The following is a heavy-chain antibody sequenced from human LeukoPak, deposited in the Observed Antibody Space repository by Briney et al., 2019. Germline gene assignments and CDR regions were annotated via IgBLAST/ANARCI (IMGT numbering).Heavy chain of an antibody. Sequence: GGSLRLSCAASGFTFSSYAMHWVRQAPGKGLEWVAVISYDGSNKYYADSVKGQFTISRDNPKNTLYLQMNGLRVEDTAVYYCARPFSDFWSGYYSPFDSWGQGTLVTVSS. D-gene: IGHD3-3*01. CDR3: ARPFSDFWSGYYSPFDS. CDR1: GFTFSSYA. J-gene: IGHJ4*02. V-gene: IGHV3-30-3*01. CDR2: ISYDGSNK.